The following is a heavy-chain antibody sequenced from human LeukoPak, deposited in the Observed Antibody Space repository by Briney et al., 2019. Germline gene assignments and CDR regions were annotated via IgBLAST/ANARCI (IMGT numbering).Heavy chain of an antibody. V-gene: IGHV1-69*13. CDR2: IIPIFGTA. Sequence: SVKVSCKASGGTYSSYAISWVRQAPGQGLEWMGGIIPIFGTANYAQKFQGRVTITADESTSTAYMELSSLRSEDTAVYYCAVAAADPVVRFDYWGQGTLVTVSS. CDR1: GGTYSSYA. D-gene: IGHD6-13*01. J-gene: IGHJ4*02. CDR3: AVAAADPVVRFDY.